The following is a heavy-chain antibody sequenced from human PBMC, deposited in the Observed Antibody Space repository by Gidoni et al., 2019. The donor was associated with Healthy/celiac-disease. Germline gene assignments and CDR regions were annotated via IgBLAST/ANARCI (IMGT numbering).Heavy chain of an antibody. J-gene: IGHJ4*02. V-gene: IGHV4-39*01. CDR3: AMKDVVVTAFSN. D-gene: IGHD2-21*02. CDR1: GGSISSSSYY. Sequence: QLQLQESGPGLGKPSETLSLTCTVSGGSISSSSYYWGWIRQPPGKGLEWSGSIYYSGSTYYNPSLQSRVPLSVDTSKTHFSLKLSSVTAADTAVYYCAMKDVVVTAFSNWGPGTLVTVSS. CDR2: IYYSGST.